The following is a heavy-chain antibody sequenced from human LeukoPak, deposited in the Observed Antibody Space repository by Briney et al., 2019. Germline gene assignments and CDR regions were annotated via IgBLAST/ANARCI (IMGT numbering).Heavy chain of an antibody. Sequence: GESLKISCAASGFTFSSYSMNWVRQAPGKGLEWVSSISSSSSYIYYADSVKGRFTISRDNAKNSLYLQMNSLRAEDTAVYYCARDQPNYDILTGYYPFDYWGQGTLVTVSS. CDR2: ISSSSSYI. J-gene: IGHJ4*02. V-gene: IGHV3-21*01. D-gene: IGHD3-9*01. CDR1: GFTFSSYS. CDR3: ARDQPNYDILTGYYPFDY.